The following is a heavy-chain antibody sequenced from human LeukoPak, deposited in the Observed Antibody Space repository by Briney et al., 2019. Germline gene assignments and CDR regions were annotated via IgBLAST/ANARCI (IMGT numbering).Heavy chain of an antibody. CDR3: ARGRKYSYGTYYYGLDV. CDR1: GFTVSSNY. J-gene: IGHJ6*02. V-gene: IGHV3-53*05. D-gene: IGHD5-18*01. Sequence: QPGGSLRLSCAASGFTVSSNYMSWVRQAPGKGLEWVSVIYSGGSTYYADSVKGRFTISRDNSKNTLYLQMNSLRAEDTAVYYCARGRKYSYGTYYYGLDVWGQGTTVTVCS. CDR2: IYSGGST.